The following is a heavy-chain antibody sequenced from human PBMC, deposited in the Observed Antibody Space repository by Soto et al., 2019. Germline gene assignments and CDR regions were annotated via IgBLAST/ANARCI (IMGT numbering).Heavy chain of an antibody. CDR2: IIPAFGTA. V-gene: IGHV1-69*06. Sequence: QVQLVQSGAEVKNPGSSVKVSCKTSGGTFNSYLIDWVRQAPGQGLEWMGGIIPAFGTANYAQKFQGRVTITADKSTTTAYMELRTLTSEDTAVYYCARGRDQPPVGVYFDTWGQGTLVTVSS. D-gene: IGHD2-2*01. J-gene: IGHJ4*02. CDR1: GGTFNSYL. CDR3: ARGRDQPPVGVYFDT.